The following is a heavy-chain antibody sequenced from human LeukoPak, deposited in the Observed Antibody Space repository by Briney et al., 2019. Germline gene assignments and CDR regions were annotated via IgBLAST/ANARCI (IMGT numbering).Heavy chain of an antibody. J-gene: IGHJ6*03. V-gene: IGHV4-39*07. D-gene: IGHD6-25*01. Sequence: SETLCLTCAVSGGSISSSSYCWGWVRHPPGRGLGWLGSIYYSGSTYYNTSLKSRVTISVDTSKNQLSLKLSSVAAADTAVYYCARVIVAGGLYYYYYYMDVWGKGTTVTVSS. CDR2: IYYSGST. CDR1: GGSISSSSYC. CDR3: ARVIVAGGLYYYYYYMDV.